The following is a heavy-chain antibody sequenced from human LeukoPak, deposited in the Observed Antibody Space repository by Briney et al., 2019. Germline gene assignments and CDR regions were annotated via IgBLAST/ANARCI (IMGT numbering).Heavy chain of an antibody. CDR3: AKQRTPYSSSWYYFDY. CDR1: GFTFSSYA. V-gene: IGHV3-30*02. J-gene: IGHJ4*02. D-gene: IGHD6-13*01. Sequence: PGGSLRLSCAASGFTFSSYAMHWVRQAPGKGLEWVAFIRYDGSNKYYADSVKGRFTISRDNSKNTLYLQMNSLRAEDTAVYYCAKQRTPYSSSWYYFDYWGQGTLVTVSS. CDR2: IRYDGSNK.